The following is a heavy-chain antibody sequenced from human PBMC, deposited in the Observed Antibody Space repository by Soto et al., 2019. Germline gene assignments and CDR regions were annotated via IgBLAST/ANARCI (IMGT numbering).Heavy chain of an antibody. CDR3: TTNPRVEQQRKSRFYFYGMDV. CDR2: IKSKTDGGTT. D-gene: IGHD6-13*01. V-gene: IGHV3-15*01. J-gene: IGHJ6*02. CDR1: GFSFSNAW. Sequence: GGSLRLSCAASGFSFSNAWMSWVRQAPGKELEWVGRIKSKTDGGTTDYAAPVKGRFTISRDDPKNTLYLQMNSLKTEDTAVYYCTTNPRVEQQRKSRFYFYGMDVWGQGTTVTVSS.